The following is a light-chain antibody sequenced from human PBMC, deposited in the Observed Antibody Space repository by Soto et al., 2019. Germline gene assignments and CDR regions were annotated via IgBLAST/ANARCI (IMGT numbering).Light chain of an antibody. J-gene: IGKJ2*01. V-gene: IGKV3-20*01. CDR2: GAS. CDR3: QAYGHSPPAYT. CDR1: QSVSSRN. Sequence: EIVLTQSPGTLSLSPGEGATLSCRASQSVSSRNLAWFRQKPGQAPRLLIYGASNRAPGIPDRFSGSGSGTDFILTVNRVEPEDIAVYYCQAYGHSPPAYTFGQGTKLQIK.